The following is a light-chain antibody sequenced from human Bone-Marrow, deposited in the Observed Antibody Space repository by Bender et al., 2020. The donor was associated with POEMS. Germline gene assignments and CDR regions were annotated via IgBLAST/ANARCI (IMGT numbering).Light chain of an antibody. Sequence: QTVLTQPPSASGTPGQRVTISCSGGSSNIGAHAVNWYQHLPGTAPKLLIYSSHRRPSEVPDRFSGTRSGTSASLAIGGLQSEDEADYYCAVWDDSLNSWVFGGGTRLAVL. CDR2: SSH. J-gene: IGLJ3*02. CDR3: AVWDDSLNSWV. CDR1: SSNIGAHA. V-gene: IGLV1-44*01.